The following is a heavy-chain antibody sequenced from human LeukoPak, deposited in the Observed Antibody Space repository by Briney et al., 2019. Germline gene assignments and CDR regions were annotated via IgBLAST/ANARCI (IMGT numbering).Heavy chain of an antibody. D-gene: IGHD5-24*01. CDR3: ARHSWGWLQRGHYYYGMDV. Sequence: GESLKISCKGSGYSFTSYWIGWVRQMPGKGLEWMGIIYPGDSDTRYSPSFQGQVTISADKSISTAYLQWSSLKASDTAMYYCARHSWGWLQRGHYYYGMDVWGQGTTVTVSS. J-gene: IGHJ6*02. CDR1: GYSFTSYW. CDR2: IYPGDSDT. V-gene: IGHV5-51*01.